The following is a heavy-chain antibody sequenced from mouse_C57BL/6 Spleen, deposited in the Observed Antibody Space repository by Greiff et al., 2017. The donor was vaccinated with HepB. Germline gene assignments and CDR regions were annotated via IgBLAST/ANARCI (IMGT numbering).Heavy chain of an antibody. CDR1: GYTFTDYN. D-gene: IGHD1-1*01. CDR2: INPNNGGT. V-gene: IGHV1-22*01. CDR3: ARWARGSPWDY. Sequence: EVKLMESGPELVKPGASVKMSCKASGYTFTDYNMHWVKQSHGKSLEWIGYINPNNGGTSYNQKFKGKATLTVNKSSSTAYMELRSLTSEDSAVYYCARWARGSPWDYWGQGTSVTVSS. J-gene: IGHJ4*01.